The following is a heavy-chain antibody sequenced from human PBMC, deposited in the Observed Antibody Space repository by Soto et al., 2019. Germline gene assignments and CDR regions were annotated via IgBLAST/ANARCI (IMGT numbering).Heavy chain of an antibody. Sequence: QVQLVQSGAEVKKPGSSVKVSCKASGGTFSSYAISWVRQAPGQGLEWMGGIIPIFGTANYAQKFQGRVTIXAXXATSTAYMELSSLRSEDTAVYYCARALDEAYYFDYWGQGTLVTVSS. V-gene: IGHV1-69*12. CDR3: ARALDEAYYFDY. CDR2: IIPIFGTA. J-gene: IGHJ4*02. CDR1: GGTFSSYA.